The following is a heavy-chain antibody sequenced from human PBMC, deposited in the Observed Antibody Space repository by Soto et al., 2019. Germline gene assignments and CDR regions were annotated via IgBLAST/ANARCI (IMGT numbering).Heavy chain of an antibody. CDR2: IRSKAYGGTT. Sequence: PGGALRLSCTASGFTFGDYAMSWVGQAPGKGLEGVGFIRSKAYGGTTEYAASVKGRFTISRDDSKSIAYLQMNSLKTEDTAVYYGTRVVEDIAVVPADILDYYYGMDVCGERPTVTVSS. J-gene: IGHJ6*02. CDR1: GFTFGDYA. V-gene: IGHV3-49*04. D-gene: IGHD2-2*01. CDR3: TRVVEDIAVVPADILDYYYGMDV.